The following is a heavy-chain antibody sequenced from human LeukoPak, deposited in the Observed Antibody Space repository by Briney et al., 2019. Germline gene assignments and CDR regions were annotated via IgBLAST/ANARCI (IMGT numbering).Heavy chain of an antibody. CDR2: VNHSGST. V-gene: IGHV4-34*01. CDR1: GGSFSGYY. CDR3: ARVGYSGTFDI. Sequence: SETLSLTCAVYGGSFSGYYWSWIRQPPGKGLEWIGEVNHSGSTNYNPSLKSRVTISVDTSKNQFSLKLSSVTAADTAVYYCARVGYSGTFDIWGQGTMVTVSS. D-gene: IGHD3-10*01. J-gene: IGHJ3*02.